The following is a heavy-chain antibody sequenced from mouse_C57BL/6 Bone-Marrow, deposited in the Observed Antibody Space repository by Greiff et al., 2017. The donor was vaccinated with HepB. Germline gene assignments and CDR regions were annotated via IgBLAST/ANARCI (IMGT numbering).Heavy chain of an antibody. CDR3: ARPHYGSSVGLAY. CDR1: GYTFTSYW. V-gene: IGHV1-69*01. Sequence: QVQLQQPGAELVKPGASVKLSCKASGYTFTSYWMHWVKQRPGQGLEWIGEIDPSDSYTNYNQKFKGKSTLTVDKSSSTAYMQLSSLTSEDSAVYYCARPHYGSSVGLAYWGQGTLVTVSA. D-gene: IGHD1-1*01. J-gene: IGHJ3*01. CDR2: IDPSDSYT.